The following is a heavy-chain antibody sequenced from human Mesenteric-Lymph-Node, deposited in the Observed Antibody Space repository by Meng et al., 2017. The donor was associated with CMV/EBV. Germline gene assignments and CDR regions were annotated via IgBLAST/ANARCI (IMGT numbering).Heavy chain of an antibody. CDR1: GGSMNSRSHY. V-gene: IGHV4-39*01. D-gene: IGHD5-24*01. CDR2: IYYRGST. CDR3: ARHREEMATIEGDYYHYYGMDV. J-gene: IGHJ6*02. Sequence: SETLSLTCTVSGGSMNSRSHYWGWIRQPPGKRLEWLGSIYYRGSTYDNASLKSRVTISVDTSKNQFFLKLRSVTAADTAVYYCARHREEMATIEGDYYHYYGMDVWGQGTTVTVSS.